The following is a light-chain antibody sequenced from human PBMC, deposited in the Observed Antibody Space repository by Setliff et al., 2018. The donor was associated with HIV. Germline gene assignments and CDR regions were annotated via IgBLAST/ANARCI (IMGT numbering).Light chain of an antibody. CDR2: EVS. Sequence: QSALTQPASVSGSPGQSIAISCTGNDSDVGTYNLVSWYQLHPGKAPKLMIYEVSKRPSGVSDRFSGSKSGSTASLTISGLQAEDEADYYCCSYVGSTTRVVFGGGTK. V-gene: IGLV2-23*02. J-gene: IGLJ2*01. CDR3: CSYVGSTTRVV. CDR1: DSDVGTYNL.